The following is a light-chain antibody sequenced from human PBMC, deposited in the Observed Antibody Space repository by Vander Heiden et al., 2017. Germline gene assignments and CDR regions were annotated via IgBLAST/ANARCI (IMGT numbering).Light chain of an antibody. CDR2: KAS. CDR1: QSISSW. Sequence: DIQMTQSPSTLSASVGDRVTITCRASQSISSWLAWYQQKPGKAPKLLIYKASSLESGVPSRFSGSGSGTEFTLTISSLQPDDFATYYCQQYKSESYTFGQGTKLEIK. V-gene: IGKV1-5*03. J-gene: IGKJ2*01. CDR3: QQYKSESYT.